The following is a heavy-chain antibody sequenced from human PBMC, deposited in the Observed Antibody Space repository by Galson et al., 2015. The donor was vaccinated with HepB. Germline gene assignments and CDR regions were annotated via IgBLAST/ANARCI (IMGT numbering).Heavy chain of an antibody. Sequence: QSGAEVKKPGESLKISCKGSGYSFTSYWIGWVRQMPGKGLEWMGIIYPGDSDTSYSPSFQGQVTISADKSISTAYLQWSSLKASDTAMYYCARRGHDYGTAYYFDYWGQGTLVTVSS. CDR1: GYSFTSYW. CDR2: IYPGDSDT. CDR3: ARRGHDYGTAYYFDY. D-gene: IGHD4-17*01. V-gene: IGHV5-51*03. J-gene: IGHJ4*02.